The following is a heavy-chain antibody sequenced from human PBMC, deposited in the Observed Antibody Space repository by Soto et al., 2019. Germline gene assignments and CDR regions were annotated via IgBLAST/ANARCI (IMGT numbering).Heavy chain of an antibody. Sequence: EGQLVESGGGLVEPGGSLRLSCAASGFTFNGAWMNWVRQGPGKGLEWVGRVKSKVDGETIDYAAPVKGRFTISRDDSRNTVYLQMNSLSTEDTAMYYCAADLPDWGAYAFDYWGQGALVTVSS. D-gene: IGHD3-16*01. J-gene: IGHJ4*02. CDR3: AADLPDWGAYAFDY. V-gene: IGHV3-15*07. CDR2: VKSKVDGETI. CDR1: GFTFNGAW.